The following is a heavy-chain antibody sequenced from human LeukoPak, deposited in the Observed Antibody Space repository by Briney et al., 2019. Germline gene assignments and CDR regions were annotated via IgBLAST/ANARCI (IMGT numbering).Heavy chain of an antibody. V-gene: IGHV4-30-4*07. Sequence: SETLSLTCTVSGDSISSGGYSWTWIRQAPGKGLEWIGYIHYTGSTYYNPSLKSRVTISIDTSDNHLSLKLSSVTAADTAVYYCAHGYDADYWGQGTLVTVSS. CDR2: IHYTGST. J-gene: IGHJ4*02. CDR3: AHGYDADY. CDR1: GDSISSGGYS. D-gene: IGHD5-18*01.